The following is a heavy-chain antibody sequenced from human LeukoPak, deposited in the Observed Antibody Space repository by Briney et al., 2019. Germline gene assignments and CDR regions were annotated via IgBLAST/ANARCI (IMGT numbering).Heavy chain of an antibody. Sequence: PGGSLXXSXXAXXXXXXDXGMHWVRQAPGKGLEWVAFIRNDGSNDYYPDSVKGRFTISRDNSRTTLYLQMHSLRIEDTAVYYCVKGGSSSHNWFDPWGQGILVTVSS. CDR1: XXXXXDXG. CDR3: VKGGSSSHNWFDP. CDR2: IRNDGSND. J-gene: IGHJ5*02. D-gene: IGHD6-13*01. V-gene: IGHV3-30*02.